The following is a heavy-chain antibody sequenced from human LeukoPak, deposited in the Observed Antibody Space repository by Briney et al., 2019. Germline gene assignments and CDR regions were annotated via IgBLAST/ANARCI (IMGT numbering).Heavy chain of an antibody. Sequence: GGSLRLSCAASGFTFSNAWMSWVRQAPGKGLEWVGRIKSKTNGGTTDYAAPVKGRFTISRDDSKNTLYLQMNSLKTEDTAVYYCTTANDYTAYDYWGQGTLVTVSS. V-gene: IGHV3-15*01. CDR2: IKSKTNGGTT. CDR3: TTANDYTAYDY. D-gene: IGHD5-18*01. CDR1: GFTFSNAW. J-gene: IGHJ4*02.